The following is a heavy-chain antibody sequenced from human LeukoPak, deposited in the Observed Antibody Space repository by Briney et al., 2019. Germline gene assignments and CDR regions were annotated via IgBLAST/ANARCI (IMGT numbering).Heavy chain of an antibody. D-gene: IGHD2-2*01. V-gene: IGHV3-72*01. CDR1: GFTLSDYY. Sequence: GGSLRLSCAASGFTLSDYYMDWVRQAPGQGLEWVARTRKKAKGYTTEYAASVKGRFTISRDDSKNSVDLQMNSLITEDTAVYYCAIPPLYCSSTSCPYYYYYGMDVWGQGTTVTVSS. J-gene: IGHJ6*02. CDR3: AIPPLYCSSTSCPYYYYYGMDV. CDR2: TRKKAKGYTT.